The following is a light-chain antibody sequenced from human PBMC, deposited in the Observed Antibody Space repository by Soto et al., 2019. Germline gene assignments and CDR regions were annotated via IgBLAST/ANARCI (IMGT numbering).Light chain of an antibody. V-gene: IGLV1-47*02. CDR2: NDN. J-gene: IGLJ2*01. CDR3: AAWDDSLSGVV. Sequence: QSVLAQPPSASGTLGQRVTISCSGSTSNIGSNLASWYQQLPGSAPKLLIYNDNERPSGVPDRFSGSKSGTSASLGISGLRSEDEAHYFCAAWDDSLSGVVFGGGTKLTVL. CDR1: TSNIGSNL.